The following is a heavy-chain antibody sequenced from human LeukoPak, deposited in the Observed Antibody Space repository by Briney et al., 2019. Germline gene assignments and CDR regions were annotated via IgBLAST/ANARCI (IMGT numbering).Heavy chain of an antibody. CDR3: AKGLRYFDWLSSVDY. Sequence: GRSLRLSCAASGFTFSSYGTHWVRQAPGKGLEWVAVISYDGSNKYYADSVKGRFTISRDNSKNTLYLQMNSLRAEDTAVYYCAKGLRYFDWLSSVDYWGQGTLVTVSS. CDR2: ISYDGSNK. J-gene: IGHJ4*02. CDR1: GFTFSSYG. V-gene: IGHV3-30*18. D-gene: IGHD3-9*01.